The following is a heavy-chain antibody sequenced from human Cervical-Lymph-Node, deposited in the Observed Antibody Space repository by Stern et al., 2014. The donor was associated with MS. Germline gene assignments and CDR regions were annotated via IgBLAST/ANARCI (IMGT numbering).Heavy chain of an antibody. CDR1: GASITSYY. J-gene: IGHJ5*02. CDR2: IYYSGPT. V-gene: IGHV4-59*01. CDR3: ARATDL. Sequence: VQLVESGPGLLRPSETLSLTCTVSGASITSYYWSWIRQPPGKAQEWIVYIYYSGPTNYNASLKGRVAISIDTSKTQFSLRLSSVTAADTAVYYCARATDLWGQGTLVTVSS.